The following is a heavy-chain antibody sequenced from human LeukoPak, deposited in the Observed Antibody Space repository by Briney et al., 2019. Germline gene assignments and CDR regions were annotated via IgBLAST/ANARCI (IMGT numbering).Heavy chain of an antibody. CDR2: INHSGGT. Sequence: SETLSLTCAVYGGSFSGYYWSWIRQPPGKGLEWIGEINHSGGTNYNPSLKSRVTISVDTSKNQFSLKLSSVTAADTAVYYCARSRLVLYYYYYYMDVWGKGTTVTVSS. D-gene: IGHD3-9*01. CDR1: GGSFSGYY. J-gene: IGHJ6*03. CDR3: ARSRLVLYYYYYYMDV. V-gene: IGHV4-34*01.